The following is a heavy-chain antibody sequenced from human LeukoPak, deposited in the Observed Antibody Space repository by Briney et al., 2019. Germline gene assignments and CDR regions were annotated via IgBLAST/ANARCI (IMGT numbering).Heavy chain of an antibody. J-gene: IGHJ6*03. V-gene: IGHV1-18*01. CDR3: ARGTVSGQDYYYMDV. CDR2: INGNNGKT. CDR1: GYTFTSYG. Sequence: ASVKVPCKASGYTFTSYGINWVRQAPGQGLEWMGWINGNNGKTNYAQKLQGRVTMTTDTSTSTVYMELRSLRSDDTAVYHCARGTVSGQDYYYMDVWGTGTTVSVSS. D-gene: IGHD2-15*01.